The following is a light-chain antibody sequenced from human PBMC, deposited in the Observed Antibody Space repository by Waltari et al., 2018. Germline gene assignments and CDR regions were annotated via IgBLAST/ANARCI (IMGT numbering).Light chain of an antibody. J-gene: IGKJ4*01. CDR1: QGISNS. CDR3: QQCYDTLALT. Sequence: DIQMTQSPSSLSASVGDRVTITCRASQGISNSVVWYQQKPGKAPKVLLSSASRLESGVPSMFSGSGSGTASTLTISRLQPEDFAPYFCQQCYDTLALTFGGGTKVEIK. CDR2: SAS. V-gene: IGKV1-NL1*01.